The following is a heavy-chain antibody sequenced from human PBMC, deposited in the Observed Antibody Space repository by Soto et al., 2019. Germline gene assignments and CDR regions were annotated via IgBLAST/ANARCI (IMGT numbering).Heavy chain of an antibody. Sequence: QVQLVQSGAEVQKPGSSVKVSCKASGGTFSSYAISWVRQAPGQGLEWMGGIIPIFGTANYAQKFQGRVTITADESTSTAYMERSSLRSEDTAVYYCARARNQWDTAMAPADYWGQGTLVTVSS. V-gene: IGHV1-69*01. CDR3: ARARNQWDTAMAPADY. D-gene: IGHD5-18*01. J-gene: IGHJ4*02. CDR1: GGTFSSYA. CDR2: IIPIFGTA.